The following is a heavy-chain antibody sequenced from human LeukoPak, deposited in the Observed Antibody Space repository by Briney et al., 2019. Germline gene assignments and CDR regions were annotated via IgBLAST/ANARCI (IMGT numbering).Heavy chain of an antibody. CDR3: ARDITYCYDSSGARYFDL. V-gene: IGHV3-7*01. CDR1: GFTFSSYW. Sequence: GGSLRLSCAASGFTFSSYWMSWVRQAPGKGLEWVANIKQDGSEKYYVDSVKGRFTISRDNAKNSLYLQMNSLRAEDTAVYYCARDITYCYDSSGARYFDLWGRGTLVTVSS. J-gene: IGHJ2*01. CDR2: IKQDGSEK. D-gene: IGHD3-22*01.